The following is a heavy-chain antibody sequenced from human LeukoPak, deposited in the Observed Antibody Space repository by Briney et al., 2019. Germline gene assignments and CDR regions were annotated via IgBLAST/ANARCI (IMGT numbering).Heavy chain of an antibody. V-gene: IGHV3-7*01. J-gene: IGHJ4*02. CDR1: GFTFSNYW. CDR3: ARDRGADRFDY. Sequence: GGSLRLSCAASGFTFSNYWMSWVRQAPGQGLEWVACIKQDGGETYYMDSVTSRFTITRDNAKNPLSLQMNSLRAEGTAIYYCARDRGADRFDYWGQGTLVTVSS. CDR2: IKQDGGET. D-gene: IGHD1-14*01.